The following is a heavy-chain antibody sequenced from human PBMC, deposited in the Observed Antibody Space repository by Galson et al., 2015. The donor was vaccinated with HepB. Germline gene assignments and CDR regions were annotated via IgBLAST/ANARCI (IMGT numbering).Heavy chain of an antibody. CDR3: AKEAPVGFGELLLGGNWFDP. Sequence: SLRLSCAASGFTFDDYAMHWVRQAPGKGLEWVSGISWNSGSIGYADSVKGRFTISRDNAKNSLYLQMNSLRAEDTALYYCAKEAPVGFGELLLGGNWFDPWGQGTLVTVSS. CDR2: ISWNSGSI. V-gene: IGHV3-9*01. CDR1: GFTFDDYA. D-gene: IGHD3-10*01. J-gene: IGHJ5*02.